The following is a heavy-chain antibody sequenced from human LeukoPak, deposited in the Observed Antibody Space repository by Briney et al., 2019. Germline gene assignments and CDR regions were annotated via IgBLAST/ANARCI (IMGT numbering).Heavy chain of an antibody. J-gene: IGHJ4*02. D-gene: IGHD3-22*01. CDR2: IYYSGST. Sequence: MPSETLSLTCTVSGGSVSSGSYYWSWIRQPPGKGLEWIGYIYYSGSTNYNPSLKSRVTISVDTSKNQFSLKLSSVTAADTAVYYCARLYYYDSSGYYYRYFDYWGQGTLVTVSS. CDR1: GGSVSSGSYY. V-gene: IGHV4-61*01. CDR3: ARLYYYDSSGYYYRYFDY.